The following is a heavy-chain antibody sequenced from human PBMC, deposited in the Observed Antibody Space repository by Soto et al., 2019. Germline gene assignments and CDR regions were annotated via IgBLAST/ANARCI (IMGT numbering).Heavy chain of an antibody. CDR2: ITSGGTT. J-gene: IGHJ4*02. CDR1: GFTFSSYE. Sequence: GGSLRLSCTASGFTFSSYEMTWVRQAPGKGLEWISYITSGGTTYFADSAKGRFTISRDNAKNSLYLHLNSLTAEDTAIYYCARVLYATWSSFDYWGQGTLVTVSS. D-gene: IGHD1-26*01. CDR3: ARVLYATWSSFDY. V-gene: IGHV3-48*03.